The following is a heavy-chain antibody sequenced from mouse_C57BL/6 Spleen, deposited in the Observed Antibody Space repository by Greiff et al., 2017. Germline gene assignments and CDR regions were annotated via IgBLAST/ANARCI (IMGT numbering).Heavy chain of an antibody. Sequence: VQLVESGAELVRPGASVKLSCKASGYTFTDYYINWVKQRPGQGLEWIGRIDPNSGGTKYNEKFKGKATLTVDKPYSTAYMQLSSLTSEDSAVYYCARERDYCDNSSYYVDYWGQGTTLTVSS. CDR2: IDPNSGGT. CDR1: GYTFTDYY. D-gene: IGHD1-1*01. CDR3: ARERDYCDNSSYYVDY. J-gene: IGHJ2*01. V-gene: IGHV1-72*01.